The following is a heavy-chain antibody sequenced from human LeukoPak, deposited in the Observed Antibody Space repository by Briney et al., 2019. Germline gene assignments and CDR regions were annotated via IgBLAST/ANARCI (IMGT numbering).Heavy chain of an antibody. J-gene: IGHJ3*02. V-gene: IGHV3-23*01. D-gene: IGHD4-23*01. Sequence: GRSLRLSCEASGFTFRSYGMHWVRQAPGKGLEWVSTISGSGVSTYYADSVKGRFTISRDNSKNTLYLQMNSLRAEDTAVYYCAKDPYGNFLDAFDIWGQGTMVTVSS. CDR1: GFTFRSYG. CDR2: ISGSGVST. CDR3: AKDPYGNFLDAFDI.